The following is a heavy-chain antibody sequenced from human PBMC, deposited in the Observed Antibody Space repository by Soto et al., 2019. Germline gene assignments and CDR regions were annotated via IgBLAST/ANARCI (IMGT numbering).Heavy chain of an antibody. D-gene: IGHD6-19*01. CDR2: IYQSGVT. V-gene: IGHV4-30-2*01. CDR1: GDSYSISTFS. J-gene: IGHJ5*02. Sequence: TLSLTCNMSGDSYSISTFSWSWIRQPPGKALQWIGFIYQSGVTSYNPPLASRVSISLDRSNNQCSLKLKSVTAADTAVYFCAGMPYTSGLRFDPWGPGTLVTVSS. CDR3: AGMPYTSGLRFDP.